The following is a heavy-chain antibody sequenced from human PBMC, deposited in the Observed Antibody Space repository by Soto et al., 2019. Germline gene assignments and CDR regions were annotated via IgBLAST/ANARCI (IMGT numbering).Heavy chain of an antibody. CDR3: ARGKGATLADPPGMEV. D-gene: IGHD1-26*01. CDR2: IYPGDSDT. CDR1: FIGYW. J-gene: IGHJ6*01. V-gene: IGHV5-51*01. Sequence: FIGYWSGRVSQKPGKGLEWMGIIYPGDSDTRYSPSFQGQVTISADKSISTAYLQWSSLKASDTAMYYFARGKGATLADPPGMEVWVKGSTVP.